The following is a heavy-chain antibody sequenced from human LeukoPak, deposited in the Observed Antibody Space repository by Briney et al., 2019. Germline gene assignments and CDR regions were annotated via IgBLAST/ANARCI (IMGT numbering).Heavy chain of an antibody. CDR3: ARRILRKSGWFDP. CDR1: GGSISSSSYY. D-gene: IGHD7-27*01. CDR2: IYYSGST. V-gene: IGHV4-39*01. Sequence: PSETLSLTCTVSGGSISSSSYYWGWIRQPPGKGLEWIGSIYYSGSTYYNPSLKSRVTISVDTSKNQFSLKLSSVTTADTAVYYCARRILRKSGWFDPGGQGTLVTVSS. J-gene: IGHJ5*02.